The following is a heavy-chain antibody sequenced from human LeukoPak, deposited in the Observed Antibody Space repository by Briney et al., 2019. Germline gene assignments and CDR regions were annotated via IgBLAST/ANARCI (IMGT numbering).Heavy chain of an antibody. D-gene: IGHD3-10*01. Sequence: PSETLSLTCAVYGGSLSGYYWSWIRQPPGKGLEWIGEINHSGSTNYNPSLKSRVTISVDTSKNQFSLKLSSVTAADTAVYYCARGAHYYYGSGSYYLSRAFDYWGQGTLVTVSS. CDR2: INHSGST. CDR3: ARGAHYYYGSGSYYLSRAFDY. CDR1: GGSLSGYY. J-gene: IGHJ4*02. V-gene: IGHV4-34*01.